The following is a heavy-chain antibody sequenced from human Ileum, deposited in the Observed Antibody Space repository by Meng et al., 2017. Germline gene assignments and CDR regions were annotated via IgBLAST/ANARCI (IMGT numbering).Heavy chain of an antibody. CDR2: ISGSGGST. CDR3: ARYIGPDY. J-gene: IGHJ4*02. D-gene: IGHD1-1*01. V-gene: IGHV3-23*01. Sequence: GESLKISCAASEFTFSNYAMSWVRQAPGKGPEWVSAISGSGGSTYYADSVKGPFTISRDNSKNTLYLQMNTLRAEDTAVYYCARYIGPDYWGQGTLVTVSS. CDR1: EFTFSNYA.